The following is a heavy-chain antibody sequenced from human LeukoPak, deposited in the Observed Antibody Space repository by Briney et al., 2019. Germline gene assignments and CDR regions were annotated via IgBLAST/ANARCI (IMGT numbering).Heavy chain of an antibody. V-gene: IGHV1-69*02. J-gene: IGHJ6*03. D-gene: IGHD5-18*01. CDR2: ITPILGIA. CDR3: ARGNQLWLPHRYYYYMDV. Sequence: EASVKVSCKASGGTFSSYTISWVRQAPGQGLEWMGRITPILGIANYAQKFQGRVTITADKSTSTAYMELSSLRSEDTAVYYCARGNQLWLPHRYYYYMDVWGKGTTVTVSS. CDR1: GGTFSSYT.